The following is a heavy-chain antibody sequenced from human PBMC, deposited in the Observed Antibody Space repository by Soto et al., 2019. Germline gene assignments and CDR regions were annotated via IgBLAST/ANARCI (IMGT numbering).Heavy chain of an antibody. CDR1: GGSISGYY. Sequence: PSETLSLTCTVSGGSISGYYWSWIRQPPGKGLEWVGYVYYTGGTNYNPSLKSRLTISVDTSKNQFSLKLTSVTAADTAVYYCARHVVIVSGGSSFDFWGQGIPVTVSS. CDR3: ARHVVIVSGGSSFDF. CDR2: VYYTGGT. D-gene: IGHD3-16*01. J-gene: IGHJ4*02. V-gene: IGHV4-59*08.